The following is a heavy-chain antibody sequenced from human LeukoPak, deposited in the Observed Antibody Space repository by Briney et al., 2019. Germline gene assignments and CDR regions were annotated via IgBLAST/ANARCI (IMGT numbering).Heavy chain of an antibody. Sequence: SETLSLTCAVYGGSFSGYYWSWIRQPPGKGLEWIGEINHSGSTNYNPSLKSRVTISVDTSKNQFSLKLSSVTAADTAVYYCARGGYGLPSRGYNLCFDPWGQGTLVTVSS. CDR3: ARGGYGLPSRGYNLCFDP. CDR2: INHSGST. V-gene: IGHV4-34*01. CDR1: GGSFSGYY. J-gene: IGHJ5*02. D-gene: IGHD3-22*01.